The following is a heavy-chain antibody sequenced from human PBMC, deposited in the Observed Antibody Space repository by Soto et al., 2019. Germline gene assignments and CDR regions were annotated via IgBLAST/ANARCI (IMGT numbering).Heavy chain of an antibody. D-gene: IGHD3-3*01. CDR2: ISDSGST. CDR3: AKGGLGDWSSTSCLFHFDY. J-gene: IGHJ4*02. CDR1: GFTFSRYA. V-gene: IGHV3-23*01. Sequence: EVQLLGSGGGLVQPGGSLRLSCTASGFTFSRYAMSWVRQAPGKGLEWVSTISDSGSTYYAESVKGRLTISRDNSKHTPYLPMDRLGAEDTGLYYRAKGGLGDWSSTSCLFHFDYWGPGALVTVSS.